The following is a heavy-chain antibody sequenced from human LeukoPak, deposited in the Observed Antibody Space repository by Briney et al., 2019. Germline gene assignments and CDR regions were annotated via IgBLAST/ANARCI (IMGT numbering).Heavy chain of an antibody. J-gene: IGHJ6*02. V-gene: IGHV1-46*01. CDR2: INPSGGST. D-gene: IGHD2-21*02. Sequence: ASAKVSCKASGYTFTSYYMHWVRQAPGQGLEWMGIINPSGGSTSYAQKFQGRVTMTRDTSTSTVYMELSSLRSEDTAVYYCARDNGALAYCGGDCYHPYYYGMDVWGQGTTVTVSS. CDR3: ARDNGALAYCGGDCYHPYYYGMDV. CDR1: GYTFTSYY.